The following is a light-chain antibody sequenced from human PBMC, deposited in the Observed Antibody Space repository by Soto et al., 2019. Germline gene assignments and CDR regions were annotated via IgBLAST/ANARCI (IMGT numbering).Light chain of an antibody. CDR3: QQYGSSGT. J-gene: IGKJ1*01. CDR1: ESVASNY. V-gene: IGKV3-20*01. CDR2: GAS. Sequence: EIVLTQSPGTLSLSPGERATLSCRASESVASNYLAWYQHKPGQAPRLLFFGASNRATGIPDRFSGSGSGTEFTLTISSLQSEDFAVYYCQQYGSSGTFGQGTKVDIK.